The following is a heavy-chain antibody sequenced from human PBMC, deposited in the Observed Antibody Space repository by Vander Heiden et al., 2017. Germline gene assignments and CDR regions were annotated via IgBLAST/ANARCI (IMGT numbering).Heavy chain of an antibody. CDR2: IYYSGST. CDR1: GGSISSSSYY. D-gene: IGHD7-27*01. J-gene: IGHJ4*02. CDR3: ARHEYRSLGKGNY. Sequence: QLQLQESGPGLVKPSKTLSLTCTVSGGSISSSSYYWGWIRQPPGKGLEWIGSIYYSGSTYYNPSLKSRVTISVDTSKNQFSLKLSSVTAADTAVYYCARHEYRSLGKGNYWGQGTLVTVSS. V-gene: IGHV4-39*01.